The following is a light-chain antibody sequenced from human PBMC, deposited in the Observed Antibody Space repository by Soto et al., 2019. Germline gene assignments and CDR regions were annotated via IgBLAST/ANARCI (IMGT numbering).Light chain of an antibody. CDR3: QQYGSSGWT. CDR1: QSVSSSY. J-gene: IGKJ1*01. CDR2: GAC. Sequence: EIVLTQSPGTLSLSPGERATLPCRASQSVSSSYLAWYQQKPGQAPRLLIYGACSRATGIPDRFSGSGSGTDFTLTISRLEPEDFAVYYYQQYGSSGWTFGQGTKVEIK. V-gene: IGKV3-20*01.